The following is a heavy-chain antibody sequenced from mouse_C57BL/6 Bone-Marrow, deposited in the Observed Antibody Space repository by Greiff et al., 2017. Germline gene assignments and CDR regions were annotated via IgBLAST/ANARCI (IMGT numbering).Heavy chain of an antibody. CDR3: ARWDDGYDVWFAY. D-gene: IGHD2-2*01. J-gene: IGHJ3*01. V-gene: IGHV1-69*01. CDR2: IDPSDSYT. CDR1: GYTFTSYW. Sequence: QVQLQQPGAELVMPGASVKLSCKASGYTFTSYWMHWVKQRPGQGLEWIGEIDPSDSYTNYNQKFKGKSTLTVDKSSSTAYMQLSSLTSEDSAVYYCARWDDGYDVWFAYWGQGTLVTVSA.